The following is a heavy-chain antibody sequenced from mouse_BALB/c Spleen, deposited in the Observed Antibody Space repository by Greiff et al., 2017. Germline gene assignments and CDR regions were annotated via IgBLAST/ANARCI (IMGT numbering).Heavy chain of an antibody. CDR2: ISYSGST. V-gene: IGHV3-8*02. J-gene: IGHJ2*01. CDR3: ATSSYYRSYYFDY. Sequence: EVQLQQSGPSLVKPSQTLSLTCSVTGDSITSGYWNWIRKFPGNKLEYMGYISYSGSTYYNPSLKSRISITRDTSKNQYYLQLNSVTTEDTATYYCATSSYYRSYYFDYWGQGTTLTVSS. D-gene: IGHD2-14*01. CDR1: GDSITSGY.